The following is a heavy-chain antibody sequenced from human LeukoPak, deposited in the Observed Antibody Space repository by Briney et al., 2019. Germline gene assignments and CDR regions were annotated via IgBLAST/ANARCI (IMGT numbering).Heavy chain of an antibody. V-gene: IGHV3-21*01. J-gene: IGHJ4*02. CDR3: ASACGSGSSILIDY. CDR2: ISSSSSYI. D-gene: IGHD3-3*01. Sequence: GGSLRLSCAASGFTFSSYSMNWVRQAPGKGLEWVSSISSSSSYIYYADSVKGRFTISRDNAKYSLYPQMNSLRAEDTAVYYCASACGSGSSILIDYWGQGTLVTVSS. CDR1: GFTFSSYS.